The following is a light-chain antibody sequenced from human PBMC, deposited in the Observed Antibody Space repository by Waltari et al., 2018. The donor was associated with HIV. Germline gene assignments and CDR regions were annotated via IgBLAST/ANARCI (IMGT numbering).Light chain of an antibody. Sequence: DIVMTQSPDSLVVSLGERATINCKSSQSVLYSSNNKNYLAWYQQKPGQPPKLLIYWASTRESGVPDRFNGSGSGTDFTLTISSLQAEDVAVYYCQQYYSTPTFGQGTKVEIK. CDR1: QSVLYSSNNKNY. V-gene: IGKV4-1*01. J-gene: IGKJ1*01. CDR2: WAS. CDR3: QQYYSTPT.